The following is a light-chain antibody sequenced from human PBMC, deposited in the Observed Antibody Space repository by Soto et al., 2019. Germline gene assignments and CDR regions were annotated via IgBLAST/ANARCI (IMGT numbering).Light chain of an antibody. V-gene: IGLV1-40*01. CDR1: SSNIGADYA. Sequence: QPVLTQPPSVSGAPGQRVIISCTGSSSNIGADYAVHWYQHLPGTAPKLLITDDTSRPSGISDRFSGSKSGDTASLTISGLQAEDEADYYCISYIPSTTTHWVFGGGTKLTVL. CDR2: DDT. CDR3: ISYIPSTTTHWV. J-gene: IGLJ3*02.